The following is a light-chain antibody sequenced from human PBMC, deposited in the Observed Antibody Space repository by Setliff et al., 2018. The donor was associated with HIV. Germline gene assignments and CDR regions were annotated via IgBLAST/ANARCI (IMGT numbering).Light chain of an antibody. V-gene: IGLV2-14*01. Sequence: QSVLAQPASVSGSPGQSITISGTGTSSDVGAYNYVSWYQQHPGKAPKLMIYEVNNRPSGVSNRFSGSKSGNTASLTISGLQAEDEADYYCSSYTTSSTVLFGGGTKVTVL. CDR1: SSDVGAYNY. CDR3: SSYTTSSTVL. CDR2: EVN. J-gene: IGLJ3*02.